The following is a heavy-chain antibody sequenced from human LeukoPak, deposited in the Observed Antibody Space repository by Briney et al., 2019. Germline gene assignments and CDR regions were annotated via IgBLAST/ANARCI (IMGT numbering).Heavy chain of an antibody. CDR3: AREGFYYDSSGYYYNY. D-gene: IGHD3-22*01. CDR2: ISSSSSYI. Sequence: PGGSLRLSCAASGFTFSSYSMNWVRQAPXXGXEWVSSISSSSSYIYYADSVKGRFTISRDNAKNSLYLQMNSLRAEDTAVYYCAREGFYYDSSGYYYNYWGQGTLVTVSS. V-gene: IGHV3-21*01. J-gene: IGHJ4*02. CDR1: GFTFSSYS.